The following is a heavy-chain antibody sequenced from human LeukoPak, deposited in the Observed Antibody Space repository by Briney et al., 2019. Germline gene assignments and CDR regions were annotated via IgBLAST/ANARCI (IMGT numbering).Heavy chain of an antibody. V-gene: IGHV4-59*01. CDR3: ARVRNYGDYVWFDP. J-gene: IGHJ5*02. Sequence: SETLSLTCTVSGGSISSYYWSWIRQPPGKGLEWIGYIYYSGSTNYNPSLKSRVTISVDTSKNQFSLKPSSVTAADTAVYYCARVRNYGDYVWFDPWGQGTLVTVSS. D-gene: IGHD4-17*01. CDR1: GGSISSYY. CDR2: IYYSGST.